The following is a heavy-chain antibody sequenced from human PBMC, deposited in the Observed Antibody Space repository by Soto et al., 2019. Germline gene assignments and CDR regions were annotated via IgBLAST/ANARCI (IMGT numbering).Heavy chain of an antibody. D-gene: IGHD2-15*01. Sequence: SGPTLVNPTQTLTLTCSFSGFSLSTSRVGVGWIRQPPGKALEWLALIYWDDDKRYSPSLKSRLTITKDTSKNQVVLTMTNMDPVDTATYYCAHSRYCTTGTCYRDLDYWGQGALVTVSS. CDR1: GFSLSTSRVG. CDR3: AHSRYCTTGTCYRDLDY. CDR2: IYWDDDK. J-gene: IGHJ4*02. V-gene: IGHV2-5*02.